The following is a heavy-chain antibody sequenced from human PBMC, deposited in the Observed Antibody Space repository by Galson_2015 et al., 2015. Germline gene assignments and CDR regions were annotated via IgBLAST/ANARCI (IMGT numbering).Heavy chain of an antibody. D-gene: IGHD6-13*01. CDR1: GGSITGGSYW. CDR3: ARAILVSWGAAGGTYYYMDV. Sequence: TLSLTCSVSGGSITGGSYWWTWIRQPAGKGMEWIGRVYTSGTINYNPSLESRVTMSVDRSKNQFSLTLTSVTVADTAVYFCARAILVSWGAAGGTYYYMDVWGKGTTVAV. J-gene: IGHJ6*03. CDR2: VYTSGTI. V-gene: IGHV4-61*02.